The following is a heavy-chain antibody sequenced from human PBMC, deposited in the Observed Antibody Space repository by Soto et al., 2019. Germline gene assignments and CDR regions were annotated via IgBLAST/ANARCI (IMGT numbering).Heavy chain of an antibody. V-gene: IGHV4-30-4*01. Sequence: QVQLQEAGPGLVKPSQTLSLTCTVSGASISSGDYYWSWIRQPPGKGLEWIGYIHYTGSTYYSPSLQGRIIISIDTSKNQFALRLSFVTAADTAVYYCAREGAITAAGTRKVDNCGKGTMVSVSS. CDR1: GASISSGDYY. CDR2: IHYTGST. CDR3: AREGAITAAGTRKVDN. D-gene: IGHD6-19*01. J-gene: IGHJ4*02.